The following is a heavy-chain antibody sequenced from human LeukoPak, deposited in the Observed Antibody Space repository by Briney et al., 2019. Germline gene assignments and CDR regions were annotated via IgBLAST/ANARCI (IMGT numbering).Heavy chain of an antibody. Sequence: GGSLRLSCAASGFTFKYYWMAWVRQAPGKGLEWVAHMKEDGTEEYYVDSVKGRFTIFRDDAKSSLFLQMNSLTAEDTALYYCVRGGWELDYWDQGTLVTVSS. V-gene: IGHV3-7*01. CDR3: VRGGWELDY. J-gene: IGHJ4*02. D-gene: IGHD1-26*01. CDR2: MKEDGTEE. CDR1: GFTFKYYW.